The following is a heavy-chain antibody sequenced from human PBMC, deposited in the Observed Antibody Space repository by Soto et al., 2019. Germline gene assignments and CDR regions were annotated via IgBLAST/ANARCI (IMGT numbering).Heavy chain of an antibody. CDR2: LYYSGLT. CDR1: GGSISSSGYY. Sequence: SEILSLTFTVSGGSISSSGYYWGWIRQPPGKGVGWIGGLYYSGLTCQSTSHKSRVTTSVDTPKNQFALKLSPVTAAETGVYDCARHEGIAGRAGWFDPWGQGTLVTVSS. D-gene: IGHD6-13*01. J-gene: IGHJ5*02. V-gene: IGHV4-39*01. CDR3: ARHEGIAGRAGWFDP.